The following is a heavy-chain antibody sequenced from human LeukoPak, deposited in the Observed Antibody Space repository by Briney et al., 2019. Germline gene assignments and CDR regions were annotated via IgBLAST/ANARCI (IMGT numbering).Heavy chain of an antibody. CDR3: AREGYSSSWSGGFDP. Sequence: SETLSLTCTVSGGSISSYYWSWIRQPPGKGLEWIGYIYYRGSTNYNPSLKSRVTISVDTSKNQFSLKLSSVTAADTAVYYCAREGYSSSWSGGFDPWGQGTLVTVSS. CDR2: IYYRGST. J-gene: IGHJ5*02. D-gene: IGHD6-13*01. V-gene: IGHV4-59*01. CDR1: GGSISSYY.